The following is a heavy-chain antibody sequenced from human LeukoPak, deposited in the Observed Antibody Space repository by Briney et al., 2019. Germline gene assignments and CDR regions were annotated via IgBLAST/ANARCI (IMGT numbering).Heavy chain of an antibody. D-gene: IGHD6-13*01. J-gene: IGHJ5*02. Sequence: SETLSLTCTVSGYSISSGYYWGWIRQPPGKGLEWIGSIYHSGSTYYNPSLKSRVTISVDTSKNQFSLKLSSVTAADTAVYYCARAHDPPWGSSAGWFDPWGQGTLVTVSS. CDR2: IYHSGST. V-gene: IGHV4-38-2*02. CDR3: ARAHDPPWGSSAGWFDP. CDR1: GYSISSGYY.